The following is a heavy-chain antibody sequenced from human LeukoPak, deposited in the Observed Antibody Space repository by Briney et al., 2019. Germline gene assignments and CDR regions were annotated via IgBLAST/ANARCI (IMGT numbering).Heavy chain of an antibody. CDR1: GYTFTSYG. J-gene: IGHJ5*02. Sequence: SVKASCKASGYTFTSYGISWVRQAPGQGLEWMGGIIPIFGTANYAQKFQGRVTITTDESTSTAYMELSSLRSEDTAVYYCARERGDWFDPWGQGTLVTVSS. V-gene: IGHV1-69*05. CDR3: ARERGDWFDP. CDR2: IIPIFGTA.